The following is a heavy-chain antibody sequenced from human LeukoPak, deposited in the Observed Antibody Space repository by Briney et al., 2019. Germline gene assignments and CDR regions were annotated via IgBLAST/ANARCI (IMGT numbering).Heavy chain of an antibody. CDR2: ISGSGGST. Sequence: GGSLRLSCADSGFTFSSHWMSWVRQAPGKGLEWVSAISGSGGSTYYADSVKGRFTISRDNSKNTLYLQMNSLRAEDTAVYYCAHTFTGVYYDSSLDYWGQGTLVTVSS. D-gene: IGHD3-22*01. CDR1: GFTFSSHW. V-gene: IGHV3-23*01. CDR3: AHTFTGVYYDSSLDY. J-gene: IGHJ4*02.